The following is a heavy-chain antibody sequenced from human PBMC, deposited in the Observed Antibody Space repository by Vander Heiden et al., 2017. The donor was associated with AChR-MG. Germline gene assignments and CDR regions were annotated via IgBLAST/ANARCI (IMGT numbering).Heavy chain of an antibody. D-gene: IGHD1-7*01. CDR3: ARRAGGNCIYYYGMDV. V-gene: IGHV3-74*01. CDR2: INSDGSST. Sequence: EVQLVESGGGLVQPGGSLRLSCAASGFTFSSYWMHWVRQAPGKGLVWVSRINSDGSSTSYADSVKGRFTIPRDNAKNTLYLQMNSLRAEDTAVYYCARRAGGNCIYYYGMDVWGQGTTVTVSS. J-gene: IGHJ6*02. CDR1: GFTFSSYW.